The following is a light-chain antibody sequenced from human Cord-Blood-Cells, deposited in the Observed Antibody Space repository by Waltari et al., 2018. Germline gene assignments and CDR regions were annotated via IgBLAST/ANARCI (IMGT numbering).Light chain of an antibody. Sequence: EIVMTQSPATLSVSPGETATLSCRASQSVSSNLAWYQQKPGQAPRLLIYGASTRATGIPARFSCSGSGTEFTLTISSLQSEDFAVYYCQQYNNWPPLTFGGGNKVEIK. J-gene: IGKJ4*01. V-gene: IGKV3-15*01. CDR3: QQYNNWPPLT. CDR1: QSVSSN. CDR2: GAS.